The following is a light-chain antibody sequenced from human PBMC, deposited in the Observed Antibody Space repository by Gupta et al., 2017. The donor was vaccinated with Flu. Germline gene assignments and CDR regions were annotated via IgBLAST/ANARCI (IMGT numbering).Light chain of an antibody. CDR1: QSVSSS. Sequence: PATLSLSPGERVTLSCRASQSVSSSLAWYQQTPGQAPRLLISGASTRATGIPARFSGSGSGTDFTLTISSLQSEDFAVYYCQQYNRWPRTFGQGTKVEI. CDR3: QQYNRWPRT. V-gene: IGKV3-15*01. CDR2: GAS. J-gene: IGKJ1*01.